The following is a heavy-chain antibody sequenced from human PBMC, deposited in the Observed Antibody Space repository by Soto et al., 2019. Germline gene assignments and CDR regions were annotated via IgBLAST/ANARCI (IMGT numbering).Heavy chain of an antibody. V-gene: IGHV4-39*01. CDR1: WGSDSNSNYS. CDR2: VYYRGRS. Sequence: SETLSLTCTVSWGSDSNSNYSWGWIRQSPGKGLEWIVSVYYRGRSYSKSSVKSRVTISVHTSKNQFSLNLNSVTASHTAVSFCVRQRTSLLTQAYFDYWAQGALLTASS. CDR3: VRQRTSLLTQAYFDY. J-gene: IGHJ4*02. D-gene: IGHD1-26*01.